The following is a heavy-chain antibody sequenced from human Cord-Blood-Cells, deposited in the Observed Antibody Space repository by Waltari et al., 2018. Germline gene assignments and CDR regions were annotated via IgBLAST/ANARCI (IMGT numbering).Heavy chain of an antibody. V-gene: IGHV1-69*09. CDR3: ARDTGGGGTMVRGVPNPQFQH. Sequence: QVQLVQSGAEVKKPGSSVKVSCKASGGTFSSYPISWVRRAPGQGLEWMGRIIPILGIANYAQKFQGRVTITADKSTSTAYMELSSLRSEDTAVYYCARDTGGGGTMVRGVPNPQFQHWGQGTLVTVSS. J-gene: IGHJ1*01. CDR2: IIPILGIA. D-gene: IGHD3-10*01. CDR1: GGTFSSYP.